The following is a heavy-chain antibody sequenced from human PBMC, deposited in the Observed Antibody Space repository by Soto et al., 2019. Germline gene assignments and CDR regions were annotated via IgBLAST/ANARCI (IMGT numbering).Heavy chain of an antibody. D-gene: IGHD5-18*01. CDR2: IYYSGST. CDR3: ARWTLGYSYGPGGMDV. V-gene: IGHV4-31*03. CDR1: GGSISSGGYY. J-gene: IGHJ6*02. Sequence: SETLSLTCTVSGGSISSGGYYWSWIRQHPGKGLEWIGYIYYSGSTYYNPSLKSRVPISVDTSKNQFSLKLSSVTAADTAVYYCARWTLGYSYGPGGMDVWGQGTTVTVSS.